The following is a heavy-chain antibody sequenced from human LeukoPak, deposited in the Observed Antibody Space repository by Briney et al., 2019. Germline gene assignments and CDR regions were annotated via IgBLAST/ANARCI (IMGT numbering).Heavy chain of an antibody. CDR2: ISDDGRSK. D-gene: IGHD1-26*01. J-gene: IGHJ4*02. V-gene: IGHV3-74*01. CDR1: GFTFSGYW. Sequence: GGSLRLSCAASGFTFSGYWMHWVRQVPGKGLVWISYISDDGRSKGYADSVQGRFTISRDNAKNTLSLQMNSLRVDDTAVYYCVEQDTGSYLGGYWGQGTLVTVSS. CDR3: VEQDTGSYLGGY.